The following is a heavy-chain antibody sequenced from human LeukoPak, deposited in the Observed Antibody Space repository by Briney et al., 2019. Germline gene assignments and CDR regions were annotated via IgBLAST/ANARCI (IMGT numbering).Heavy chain of an antibody. CDR3: AKGKQQLVGLFDY. CDR2: ISSSSSTI. D-gene: IGHD6-13*01. V-gene: IGHV3-48*04. Sequence: GGSLRLSCAASGFTFSSYSMNWVRQAPGKGLEWVSYISSSSSTIYYADSVEGRFTISRDNAKNSLYLQMNSLRAEDTAVYYCAKGKQQLVGLFDYWGQGTLVTVSS. J-gene: IGHJ4*02. CDR1: GFTFSSYS.